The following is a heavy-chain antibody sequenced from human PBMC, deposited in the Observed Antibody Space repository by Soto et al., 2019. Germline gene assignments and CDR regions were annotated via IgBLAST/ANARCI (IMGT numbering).Heavy chain of an antibody. CDR1: GGSISSYY. J-gene: IGHJ4*02. Sequence: PSETLSLTCTVSGGSISSYYWSWIRQPPGKGLEWIGYIHYRGSTNYNPSLTSRVTISVDTSKNQFSLNLNSVTAADAAMYFCARDVGSRGLDYWGQGTLVTVSS. CDR3: ARDVGSRGLDY. D-gene: IGHD5-18*01. V-gene: IGHV4-59*01. CDR2: IHYRGST.